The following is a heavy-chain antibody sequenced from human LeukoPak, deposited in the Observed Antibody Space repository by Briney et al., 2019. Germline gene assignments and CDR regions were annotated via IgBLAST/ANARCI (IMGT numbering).Heavy chain of an antibody. V-gene: IGHV3-7*01. CDR1: GFSFNAYW. D-gene: IGHD5-12*01. CDR2: INPAGSET. J-gene: IGHJ4*02. CDR3: ATFGLVAAFDL. Sequence: GGSLRLSCAASGFSFNAYWMAWVRQAPGTGLEWVANINPAGSETFHVDPVKGRFSISRDHAKNLVYLQMNSLRAEDTAVYYCATFGLVAAFDLWGQGTLVTVSS.